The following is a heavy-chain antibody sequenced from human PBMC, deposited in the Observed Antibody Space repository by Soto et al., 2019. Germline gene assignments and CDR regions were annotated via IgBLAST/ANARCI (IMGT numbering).Heavy chain of an antibody. V-gene: IGHV1-2*04. CDR2: INPNSGGT. D-gene: IGHD1-7*01. Sequence: ASVKVSCKASGYTFTGYYMHWVRQAPGQGLEWMGWINPNSGGTNYAQKFQGWVTMTRDTSISTAYMELSRLRSDDTAVYYCARDMYNWNWNAFDLWGEGTMVTVSS. CDR1: GYTFTGYY. CDR3: ARDMYNWNWNAFDL. J-gene: IGHJ3*01.